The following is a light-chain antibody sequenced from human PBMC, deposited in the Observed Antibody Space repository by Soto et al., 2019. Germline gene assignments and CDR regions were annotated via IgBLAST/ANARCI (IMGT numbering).Light chain of an antibody. CDR3: QQYGSSGT. V-gene: IGKV3D-15*01. CDR1: QSVNNN. CDR2: GAS. J-gene: IGKJ1*01. Sequence: EIVMTQSPVTLSVSPGERATLSCRASQSVNNNLAWYQQKVGQAPRLLIYGASTRATGIPARFSGSGSGTEFTLTISSLQSEDLAVYYCQQYGSSGTFGQGTKVDIK.